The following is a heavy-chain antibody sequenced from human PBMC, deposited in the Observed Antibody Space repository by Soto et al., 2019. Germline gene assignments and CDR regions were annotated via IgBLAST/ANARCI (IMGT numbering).Heavy chain of an antibody. CDR2: IYWNDVQ. V-gene: IGHV2-5*01. CDR1: GLSFGTSGVG. CDR3: ASMTTVATAAFDI. Sequence: QITLKESGPTLVKPTQTLTLTCTASGLSFGTSGVGVGWIRQPPGKALEWLALIYWNDVQRYSPSLKSSLTITKDPSKNQMVLTMTNVDPVDTATYYCASMTTVATAAFDIWGQGIMVTVPS. D-gene: IGHD4-17*01. J-gene: IGHJ3*02.